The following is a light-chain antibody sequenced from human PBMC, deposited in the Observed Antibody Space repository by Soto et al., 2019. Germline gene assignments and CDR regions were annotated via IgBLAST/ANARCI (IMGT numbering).Light chain of an antibody. CDR3: QQYNSYPVT. CDR1: QSISSW. J-gene: IGKJ3*01. V-gene: IGKV1-5*01. Sequence: DIQMTQSPSILSASVGDRVTITCRASQSISSWLAWYQQKPGKAPKLLIYDASSLESGVPSRFSGSGSGTEFTLTISSLQPDDFATYYCQQYNSYPVTFGPGTKVDIK. CDR2: DAS.